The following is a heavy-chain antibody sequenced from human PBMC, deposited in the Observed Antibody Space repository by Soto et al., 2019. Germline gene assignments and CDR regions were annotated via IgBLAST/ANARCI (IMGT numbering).Heavy chain of an antibody. CDR3: ARDGGTSSIAAPHFDY. Sequence: TLSLTCTVSGGSVSSGSYYWSWIRQPPGKGLEWIGYIYYSGSTNYNPSLKSRVTISVDTSKNQFSLKLSSVTAADTAVYYCARDGGTSSIAAPHFDYRGQGALVTVSS. J-gene: IGHJ4*02. D-gene: IGHD6-6*01. V-gene: IGHV4-61*01. CDR1: GGSVSSGSYY. CDR2: IYYSGST.